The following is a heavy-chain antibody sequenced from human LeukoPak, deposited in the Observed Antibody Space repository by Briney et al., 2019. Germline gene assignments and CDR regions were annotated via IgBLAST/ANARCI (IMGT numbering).Heavy chain of an antibody. CDR2: TSGSGGST. Sequence: PGGSLRLSCAASGFTFSSYVMSWVRQAPGKGLEWVSSTSGSGGSTYYADSVKGRFTIARDNSKNTLSLQMNSLRAEDTAVYYCAKSGGDYAWGQGTLVTISS. D-gene: IGHD2-21*02. CDR1: GFTFSSYV. V-gene: IGHV3-23*01. J-gene: IGHJ5*02. CDR3: AKSGGDYA.